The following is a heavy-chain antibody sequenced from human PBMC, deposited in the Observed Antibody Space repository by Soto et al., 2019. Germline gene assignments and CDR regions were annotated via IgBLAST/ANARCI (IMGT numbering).Heavy chain of an antibody. CDR3: ARLLGGSGSRRHADPRTDY. CDR1: GGTFSSYA. D-gene: IGHD3-10*01. J-gene: IGHJ4*02. CDR2: IIPIFGTA. V-gene: IGHV1-69*01. Sequence: QVHLVQSGAEVKKPGSSVKVSCKASGGTFSSYAISWVRQAPGQRLEWMGGIIPIFGTANYAQKFQGRVTITADESTSTAYMERRSLRSEDTAVYYCARLLGGSGSRRHADPRTDYWGQGTLVTVSS.